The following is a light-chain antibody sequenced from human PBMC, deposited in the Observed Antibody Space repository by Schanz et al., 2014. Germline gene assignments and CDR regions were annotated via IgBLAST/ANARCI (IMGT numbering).Light chain of an antibody. CDR1: QSVGSN. Sequence: VMTQSPATLSVSPGERATLSCRASQSVGSNLAWYQQKPGQAPRLLIYGASTRATAIPHRFGGSGSGTDFTLTINTLEPEDFAVYYCHQYGISPFTFGPGTKVDIK. CDR2: GAS. J-gene: IGKJ3*01. V-gene: IGKV3-20*01. CDR3: HQYGISPFT.